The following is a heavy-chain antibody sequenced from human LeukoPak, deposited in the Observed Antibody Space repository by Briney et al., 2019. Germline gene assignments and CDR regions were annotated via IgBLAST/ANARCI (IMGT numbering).Heavy chain of an antibody. Sequence: GGSLRLSCEASGFTVSSYHMTWVRQAPGKGLEWVSAISSSGGSTYYADSMKGRFTISRDNSKNTLFLQMNSLRAEDTAVYYCAKDAPISYYYGSGSYSDPWGQGTLVTVSS. CDR2: ISSSGGST. J-gene: IGHJ5*02. CDR1: GFTVSSYH. CDR3: AKDAPISYYYGSGSYSDP. D-gene: IGHD3-10*01. V-gene: IGHV3-23*01.